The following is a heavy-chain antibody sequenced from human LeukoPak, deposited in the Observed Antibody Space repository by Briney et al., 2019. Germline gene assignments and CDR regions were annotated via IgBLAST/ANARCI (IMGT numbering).Heavy chain of an antibody. V-gene: IGHV1-58*01. CDR2: IVVGSGNT. Sequence: ASVKVSCEAPRDTLTRSAVQCVRQARGQRLEWIGWIVVGSGNTNYAQKFQERVTITRDMSTSTAYMELSSLRSEDTAVYYCAADVKSSYYYDSSGYFCWGQGTLVTVSS. D-gene: IGHD3-22*01. J-gene: IGHJ4*02. CDR3: AADVKSSYYYDSSGYFC. CDR1: RDTLTRSA.